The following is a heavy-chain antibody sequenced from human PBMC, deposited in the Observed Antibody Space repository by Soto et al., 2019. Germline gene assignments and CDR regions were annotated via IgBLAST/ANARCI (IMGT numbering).Heavy chain of an antibody. CDR1: GGSFSDYD. D-gene: IGHD3-10*01. J-gene: IGHJ6*03. Sequence: QVQLQQWGAGLLKPAETLSLTCAVYGGSFSDYDWTWIRQSPGKGLEWIGEINHSGSTNYNPSLRTGVTISVDTSKNQFSLKLNSVTAADTAVYYCARGRRVRGVTVRGFYFYHYMDVWGKGTAVTVSS. V-gene: IGHV4-34*01. CDR3: ARGRRVRGVTVRGFYFYHYMDV. CDR2: INHSGST.